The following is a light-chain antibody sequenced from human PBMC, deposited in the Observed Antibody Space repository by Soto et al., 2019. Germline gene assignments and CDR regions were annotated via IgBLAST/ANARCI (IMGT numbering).Light chain of an antibody. V-gene: IGKV3-15*01. CDR2: GAS. CDR3: QQYNKWPRT. J-gene: IGKJ1*01. Sequence: TQSPVTLSVSPGERATLSCXASQSVSSDLAWYQQRRGQAPRLLIYGASTRAIGIPVRFSGSGSGTEFTLTISSLQSEDFAVYYCQQYNKWPRTFGQGTKVQI. CDR1: QSVSSD.